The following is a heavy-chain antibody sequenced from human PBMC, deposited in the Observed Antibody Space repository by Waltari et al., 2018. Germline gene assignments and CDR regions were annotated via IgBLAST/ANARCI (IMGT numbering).Heavy chain of an antibody. J-gene: IGHJ2*01. D-gene: IGHD4-17*01. CDR1: GFTFSNYW. CDR3: ASLIYGGNSFYWYFDL. CDR2: INRDGSST. V-gene: IGHV3-74*01. Sequence: EVQLVESGGGLVQPGGSLRLSCAASGFTFSNYWMHWVRQAPGKGLVWVSRINRDGSSTNYADSVKGRFTISRDNAKNTLFLQMNSLRAEDTAVYYCASLIYGGNSFYWYFDLWGRGTLVTVSS.